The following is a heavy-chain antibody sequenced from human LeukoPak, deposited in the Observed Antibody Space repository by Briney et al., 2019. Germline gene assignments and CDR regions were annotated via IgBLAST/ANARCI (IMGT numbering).Heavy chain of an antibody. CDR3: AKAEGYDILTGLDY. D-gene: IGHD3-9*01. Sequence: PGGSLRLSCAASGFTFSSYAMSWVRQASGKGLEWVSAISGSGGSTYYADSVKGRFTISRDNSKNTLYLQMNSLRAEDTAVYYCAKAEGYDILTGLDYWGQGTLVTVSS. J-gene: IGHJ4*02. V-gene: IGHV3-23*01. CDR2: ISGSGGST. CDR1: GFTFSSYA.